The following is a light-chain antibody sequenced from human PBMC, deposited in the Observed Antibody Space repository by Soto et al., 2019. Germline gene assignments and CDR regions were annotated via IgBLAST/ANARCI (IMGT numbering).Light chain of an antibody. J-gene: IGLJ2*01. Sequence: QSALTQPPSASGSPGQSVTISCTGTSTDVGAYNFVSWFQQNPGKAPKLIIYEVNKRPSGVPDRFSGSKSGNTASLTVSGLQAEHEADYYCSSYAGSDNFVLFGGGTNVTVL. CDR1: STDVGAYNF. CDR2: EVN. CDR3: SSYAGSDNFVL. V-gene: IGLV2-8*01.